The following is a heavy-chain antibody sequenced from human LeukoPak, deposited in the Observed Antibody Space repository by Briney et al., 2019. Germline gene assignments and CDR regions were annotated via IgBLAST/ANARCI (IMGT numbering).Heavy chain of an antibody. Sequence: GGSLRHSCAASGFTFSSYSMNWVRQAPGKGLEWVSSISSSSSYIYYADSVKGRFTISRDNAKNSLYLQMNSLRAEDTAVYYCARDPADWDWFDPWGQGTLVTVSS. CDR3: ARDPADWDWFDP. CDR2: ISSSSSYI. J-gene: IGHJ5*02. CDR1: GFTFSSYS. D-gene: IGHD2-21*01. V-gene: IGHV3-21*01.